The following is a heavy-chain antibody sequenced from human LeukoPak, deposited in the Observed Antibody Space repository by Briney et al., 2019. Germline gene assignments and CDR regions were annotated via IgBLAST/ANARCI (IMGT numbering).Heavy chain of an antibody. J-gene: IGHJ4*02. Sequence: SETLSLTCAVYGGSFSGYYWSWIRQPPGKGLEWIGYTHYSGSTYYNLSLKSRVTISVDTSKNQFSLKLSSVAAADTAVYYCAREVNWNSATLFDCWGQGTLVTASS. V-gene: IGHV4-34*09. D-gene: IGHD1-7*01. CDR3: AREVNWNSATLFDC. CDR2: THYSGST. CDR1: GGSFSGYY.